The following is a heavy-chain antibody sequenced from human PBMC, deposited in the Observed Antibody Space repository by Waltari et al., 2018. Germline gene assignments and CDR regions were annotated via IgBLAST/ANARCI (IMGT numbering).Heavy chain of an antibody. D-gene: IGHD3-10*01. Sequence: QVQLQESGPGLVKPSETLSLTCTVSGGSISSYYWSWIRQPPGKGLEWIGYIYSSGSTNYNPSLKSRVTISADTSKNQFSLKLSSVTAADTAVYYCAREDGWIDYWGQGTLVTVSS. CDR3: AREDGWIDY. CDR1: GGSISSYY. CDR2: IYSSGST. J-gene: IGHJ4*02. V-gene: IGHV4-59*01.